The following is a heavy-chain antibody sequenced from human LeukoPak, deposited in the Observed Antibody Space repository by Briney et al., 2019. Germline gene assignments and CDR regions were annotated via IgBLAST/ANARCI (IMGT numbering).Heavy chain of an antibody. CDR1: GYTFSTYE. V-gene: IGHV3-48*03. CDR3: ARRAASHY. J-gene: IGHJ4*02. CDR2: ISNSGNTI. Sequence: PGGSLRLSCVASGYTFSTYEMNWVRQAPGKGLEWVSYISNSGNTIYYADAVKGRFTISRDNAKNSLYLQINSLRAEDTAVYYCARRAASHYWGQGTLLIVSS.